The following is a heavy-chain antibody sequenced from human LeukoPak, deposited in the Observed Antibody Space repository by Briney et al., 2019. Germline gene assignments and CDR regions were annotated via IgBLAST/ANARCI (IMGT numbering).Heavy chain of an antibody. Sequence: PGGSLRLSCAASGFTFDEYGMSWVRQAPGKGLEWVSSINWDGGSTAYADSVKGRFTISRDNAKYSLYLQMNSLRAEDTAVYYCARDASLYCNGDTCYWAFDLWGQGTLATVSS. V-gene: IGHV3-20*04. J-gene: IGHJ5*02. CDR1: GFTFDEYG. CDR3: ARDASLYCNGDTCYWAFDL. CDR2: INWDGGST. D-gene: IGHD2-15*01.